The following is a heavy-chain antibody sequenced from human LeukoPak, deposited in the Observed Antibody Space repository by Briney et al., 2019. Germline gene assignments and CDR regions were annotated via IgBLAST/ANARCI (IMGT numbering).Heavy chain of an antibody. V-gene: IGHV3-21*01. CDR2: ISSSSSYI. J-gene: IGHJ3*02. CDR1: GFTFSSYS. CDR3: ATHDSSGYSAFDI. D-gene: IGHD3-22*01. Sequence: GGSLRLSCAASGFTFSSYSMNWVRQAPGKGLEWVSSISSSSSYIYYADSVKGRFTISRDNAKNSLYLQMNSLRAEDTAVYYCATHDSSGYSAFDIWGQGTMVTVSS.